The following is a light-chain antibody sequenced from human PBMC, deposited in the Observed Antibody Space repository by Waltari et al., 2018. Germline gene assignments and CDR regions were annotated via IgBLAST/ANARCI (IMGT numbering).Light chain of an antibody. CDR2: DVT. CDR1: NSDIGYYNY. J-gene: IGLJ2*01. CDR3: AAYTSTNTVI. Sequence: QSALTQPASVSGSPGQSITISCTGTNSDIGYYNYVPWYQQYPGKAPKLMIFDVTRWPSGVFHRFSGSKSGNTASLTSSGLQAEDEADYFCAAYTSTNTVIFGGGTKVTVL. V-gene: IGLV2-14*01.